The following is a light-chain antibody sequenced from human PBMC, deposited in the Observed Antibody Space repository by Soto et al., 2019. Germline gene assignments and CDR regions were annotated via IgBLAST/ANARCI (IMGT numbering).Light chain of an antibody. V-gene: IGLV2-8*01. CDR1: SSDVGGDNY. CDR3: SSYAGSSNV. CDR2: EVN. Sequence: QSALTQPPSASGSPGQSVAISCTGTSSDVGGDNYVSWYQQHPGKAPKLMIYEVNKRPSGVPDRFSGSKSGNTASLTVSGLQADDESDYYCSSYAGSSNVFGTGTKVTVL. J-gene: IGLJ1*01.